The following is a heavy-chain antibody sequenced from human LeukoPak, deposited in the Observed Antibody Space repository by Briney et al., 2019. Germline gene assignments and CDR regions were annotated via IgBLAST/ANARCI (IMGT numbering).Heavy chain of an antibody. CDR3: ARDTRYYYGSGSQTGPYYYYMDV. CDR2: IIPIFGTA. Sequence: SVKVSCKASGGTFSSYAISWVRQAPGQGLEWMGGIIPIFGTANYAQKFQGRVTITADESTSTAYMELSSLRSEDKAVYYCARDTRYYYGSGSQTGPYYYYMDVWGKGTTVTVSS. CDR1: GGTFSSYA. J-gene: IGHJ6*03. D-gene: IGHD3-10*01. V-gene: IGHV1-69*13.